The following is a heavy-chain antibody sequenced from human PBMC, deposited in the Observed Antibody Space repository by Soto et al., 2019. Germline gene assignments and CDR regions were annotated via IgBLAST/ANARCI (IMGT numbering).Heavy chain of an antibody. CDR1: GGTFSSYA. D-gene: IGHD3-22*01. Sequence: SVKVSCKASGGTFSSYAISWVRQAPGQGLEWMGGIIPIFGTANYAQKFQGRVTITADESTSTAYMELSSLRSEDTAVYYCARGYYDSSGYATSDAFDIWGQGTMVTV. V-gene: IGHV1-69*13. CDR2: IIPIFGTA. CDR3: ARGYYDSSGYATSDAFDI. J-gene: IGHJ3*02.